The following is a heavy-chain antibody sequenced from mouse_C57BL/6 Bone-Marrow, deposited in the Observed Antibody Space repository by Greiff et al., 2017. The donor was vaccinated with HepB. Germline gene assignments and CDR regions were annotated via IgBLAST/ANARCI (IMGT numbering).Heavy chain of an antibody. D-gene: IGHD4-1*01. CDR3: ARDDWDDFDY. CDR1: GYSITSGYY. V-gene: IGHV3-6*01. CDR2: ISDDGSN. J-gene: IGHJ2*01. Sequence: EESGPGLVKPSQSLSLTCSVTGYSITSGYYWNWIRQFPGNKLEWMGYISDDGSNNYNPSLKNRISITRDTSKNQFFLKLNSLTTEDTATYYCARDDWDDFDYWGQGTTLTVSS.